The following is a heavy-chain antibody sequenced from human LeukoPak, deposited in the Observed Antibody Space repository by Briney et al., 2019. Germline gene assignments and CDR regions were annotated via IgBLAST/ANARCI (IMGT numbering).Heavy chain of an antibody. J-gene: IGHJ6*02. V-gene: IGHV1-2*02. CDR2: INPNSGGT. D-gene: IGHD3-10*01. CDR3: ARNRPTMVRGETLRYCYGMDV. Sequence: ASVKVSCKASGYTFTGYYMHWVRQAPGQGLEWMGWINPNSGGTNYAQKFQGRVTMTRDTSISTAYMELGRLRSEDTAVYYCARNRPTMVRGETLRYCYGMDVWGQGTTVTVSS. CDR1: GYTFTGYY.